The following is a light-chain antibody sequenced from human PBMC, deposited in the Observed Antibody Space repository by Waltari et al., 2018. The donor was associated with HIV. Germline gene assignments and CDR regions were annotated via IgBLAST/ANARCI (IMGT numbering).Light chain of an antibody. J-gene: IGKJ1*01. CDR3: QQYGSSLWT. CDR2: AAS. CDR1: QSVSSSH. V-gene: IGKV3-20*01. Sequence: EIVLTQSPGTLSLSPGERVILSCRASQSVSSSHLAWYQQKPGQAPRLVIYAASSRATGIPDRFSGSGSGTDFTLTISRLEPEDFAVHYCQQYGSSLWTFGQGTKVEAK.